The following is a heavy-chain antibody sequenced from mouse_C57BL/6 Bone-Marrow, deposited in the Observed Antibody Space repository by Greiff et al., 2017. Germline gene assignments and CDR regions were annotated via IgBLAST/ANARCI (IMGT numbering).Heavy chain of an antibody. CDR1: GYTFTSYW. CDR2: IDPSDSYT. V-gene: IGHV1-69*01. D-gene: IGHD2-1*01. CDR3: AMELPCMDY. Sequence: QVQLQQPGAELVMPGASVKLSCKASGYTFTSYWMHWVKQRPGQGLEWIGEIDPSDSYTNYNQKFKGKSTLTVDKSSSTAYMQLSSLTSGDSAVYYCAMELPCMDYWGQGTSVTVSS. J-gene: IGHJ4*01.